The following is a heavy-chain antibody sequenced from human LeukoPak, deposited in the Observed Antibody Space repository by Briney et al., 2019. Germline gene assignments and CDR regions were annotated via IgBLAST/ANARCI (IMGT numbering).Heavy chain of an antibody. CDR3: ARRLTQYDCFDP. V-gene: IGHV6-1*01. D-gene: IGHD2-2*01. CDR1: GDSFSSNSVT. Sequence: SQTLSLTCAISGDSFSSNSVTWNWIRQSPSRGLEWLGRTYYRSTWYNDYAVSVRGRITVNPDTSKNQFSLHLNSVTPEDTAVYYCARRLTQYDCFDPWGQGVLVTVSS. CDR2: TYYRSTWYN. J-gene: IGHJ5*02.